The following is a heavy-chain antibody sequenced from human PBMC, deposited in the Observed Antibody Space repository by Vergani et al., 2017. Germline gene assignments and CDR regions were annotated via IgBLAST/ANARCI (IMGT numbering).Heavy chain of an antibody. D-gene: IGHD6-19*01. J-gene: IGHJ6*02. CDR1: GFTFDDYT. CDR2: ISGDGGST. Sequence: EVQLVEPGGGLVQPGRSLRLSCAPSGFTFDDYTMHWVRQAPGKGLEWVSLISGDGGSTYYADSVKGRFTISRDNSKNSLYLQMNSLRTEDTALYYCAKEISGSPEYYYFSDGMDVWGLGTTVNV. V-gene: IGHV3-43*01. CDR3: AKEISGSPEYYYFSDGMDV.